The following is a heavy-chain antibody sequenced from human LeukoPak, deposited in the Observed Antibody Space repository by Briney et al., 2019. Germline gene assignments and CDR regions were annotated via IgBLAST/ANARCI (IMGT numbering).Heavy chain of an antibody. V-gene: IGHV3-64*01. Sequence: GGSLRLSCAASGFTFSNYHMHWVRQAPGKGLEYVSAITTTGGLTYYANSVKGRFTISRDNSKNTLYLQMGSVRADDMAIYYCATAHISGYYDYWGQGTLVTVSS. D-gene: IGHD6-19*01. CDR3: ATAHISGYYDY. CDR1: GFTFSNYH. J-gene: IGHJ4*02. CDR2: ITTTGGLT.